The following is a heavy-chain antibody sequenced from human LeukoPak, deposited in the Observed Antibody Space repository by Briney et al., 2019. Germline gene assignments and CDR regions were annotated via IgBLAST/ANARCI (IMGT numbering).Heavy chain of an antibody. J-gene: IGHJ4*02. CDR3: ARAHSSGWYYGY. V-gene: IGHV4-30-2*01. CDR1: GGSISSGGYS. CDR2: IYHSGST. Sequence: SETLSLTCAVSGGSISSGGYSWSWIRQPPGKGLEWIGYIYHSGSTYYNPSLKSRVTISVDTSKNQFSLKLSSVTAADTAVYYCARAHSSGWYYGYWGQGTLVTVSS. D-gene: IGHD6-19*01.